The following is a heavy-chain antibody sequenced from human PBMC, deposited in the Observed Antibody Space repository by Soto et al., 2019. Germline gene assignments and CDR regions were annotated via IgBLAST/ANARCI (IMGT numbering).Heavy chain of an antibody. V-gene: IGHV4-30-4*01. D-gene: IGHD2-8*01. CDR3: AREIMPLTNDWYFDL. CDR2: IFDSGST. Sequence: SETLSLTCTVSGGSISGGVHSWSWIRQPPGKGLEWIGHIFDSGSTYYNTSLKSRLTISVDTSKNQFSLRLSSVTAAYTAVYYCAREIMPLTNDWYFDLWGRGTLVTVSS. J-gene: IGHJ2*01. CDR1: GGSISGGVHS.